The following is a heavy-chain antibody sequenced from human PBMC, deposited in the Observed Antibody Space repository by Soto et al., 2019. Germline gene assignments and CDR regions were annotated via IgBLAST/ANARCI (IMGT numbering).Heavy chain of an antibody. CDR3: ARDLGKVLDTRTAY. D-gene: IGHD3-16*01. Sequence: QVQLVQSGAEVKKPGASVKVSCKASGYTFRNYGLSWVRQTPGQGLEWMGWISAYNGNTYFAQKFQGRDTMTTDTSTNTDYMELRGLISDDTAVYYCARDLGKVLDTRTAYWGRGTLVTVS. J-gene: IGHJ4*02. V-gene: IGHV1-18*01. CDR1: GYTFRNYG. CDR2: ISAYNGNT.